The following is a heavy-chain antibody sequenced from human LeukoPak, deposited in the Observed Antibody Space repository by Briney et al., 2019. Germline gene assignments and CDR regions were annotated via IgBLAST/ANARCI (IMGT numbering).Heavy chain of an antibody. CDR1: GFTFSSYE. CDR2: ISSSGSTI. D-gene: IGHD5-24*01. V-gene: IGHV3-48*03. Sequence: PGGSLRLSCAASGFTFSSYEMNWVRQAPGKGLEWVSYISSSGSTIYYADSVKGRFTISRDNAKNSLYLQMNSLRAEDTAVYYCAKDYRDGYNKPGPFDYWGQGTLVTVSS. J-gene: IGHJ4*02. CDR3: AKDYRDGYNKPGPFDY.